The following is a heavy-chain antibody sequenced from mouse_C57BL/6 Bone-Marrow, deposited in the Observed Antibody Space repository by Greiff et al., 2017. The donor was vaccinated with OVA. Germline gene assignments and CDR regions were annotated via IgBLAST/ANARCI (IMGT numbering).Heavy chain of an antibody. V-gene: IGHV1-19*01. J-gene: IGHJ3*01. CDR1: GYTFTSYW. Sequence: VQLQQPGAELVKPGASVKLSCKASGYTFTSYWMHWVKQSHGKSLEWIGVINPYNGGTSYNQKFKGKATLTVDKSSSTAYMELNSLTSEDSAVYYCARWGYGSSSFAYWGQGTLVTVSA. CDR2: INPYNGGT. CDR3: ARWGYGSSSFAY. D-gene: IGHD1-1*01.